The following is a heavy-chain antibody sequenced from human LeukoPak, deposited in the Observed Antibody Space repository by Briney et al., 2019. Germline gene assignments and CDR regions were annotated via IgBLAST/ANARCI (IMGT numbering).Heavy chain of an antibody. CDR3: ARGPDPLAAAGTTWFDP. D-gene: IGHD6-13*01. J-gene: IGHJ5*02. Sequence: SETLSLTCTVSGGSISSYYWSWIRQPPGKGLEWIGYIYYSGSTNYNPSLKSRVTISVDTSKNQFSLKLSSVTAADTAVYYCARGPDPLAAAGTTWFDPWGQGTLVTVSS. CDR1: GGSISSYY. V-gene: IGHV4-59*01. CDR2: IYYSGST.